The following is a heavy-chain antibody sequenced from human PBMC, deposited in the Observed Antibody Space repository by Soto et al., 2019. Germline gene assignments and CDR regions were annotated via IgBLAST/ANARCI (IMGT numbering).Heavy chain of an antibody. CDR3: ARLVDYGDYYYYYGMDV. CDR2: IDPSDSYT. CDR1: GYSFTSYW. D-gene: IGHD4-17*01. J-gene: IGHJ6*02. Sequence: LKISCKGSGYSFTSYWISWVRQMPGKGLEWMGRIDPSDSYTNYSPSFQGHVTISADKSISTAYLQWSSLKASDTAMYYCARLVDYGDYYYYYGMDVWGQGTTVTVSS. V-gene: IGHV5-10-1*01.